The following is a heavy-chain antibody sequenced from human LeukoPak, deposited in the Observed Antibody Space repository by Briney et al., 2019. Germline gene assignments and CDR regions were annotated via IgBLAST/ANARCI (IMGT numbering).Heavy chain of an antibody. D-gene: IGHD4-23*01. J-gene: IGHJ4*02. CDR2: IIPIFGTP. Sequence: SVKVSCKASGYTFSDYYIHWVRQAPGQGLEWMGGIIPIFGTPNYAQRFQGRVTITADKSRSTAYMELSSLRSEDTAVYYCARDYGGKRVFDYWGQGTLVTVSS. CDR3: ARDYGGKRVFDY. CDR1: GYTFSDYY. V-gene: IGHV1-69*06.